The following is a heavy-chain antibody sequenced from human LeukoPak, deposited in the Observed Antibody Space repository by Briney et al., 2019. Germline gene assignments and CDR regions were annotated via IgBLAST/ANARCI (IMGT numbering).Heavy chain of an antibody. CDR3: ARVRYYYGSGGSMDFDY. J-gene: IGHJ4*02. D-gene: IGHD3-10*01. CDR1: GYTFTSYY. Sequence: AAVKVSCKASGYTFTSYYMHWVRQAPGQGLEWMGIINPSGGSTSYAQKFQGRVTMTRDTSISTAYMELSRLRSDDTAVYYCARVRYYYGSGGSMDFDYWGQGTLVTVSS. CDR2: INPSGGST. V-gene: IGHV1-46*01.